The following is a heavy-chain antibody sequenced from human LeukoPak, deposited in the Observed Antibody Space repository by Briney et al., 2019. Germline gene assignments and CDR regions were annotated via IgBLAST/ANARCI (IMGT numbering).Heavy chain of an antibody. J-gene: IGHJ4*02. CDR3: AKEFYGDYPYY. D-gene: IGHD4-17*01. V-gene: IGHV3-74*01. CDR1: GFSFSSYW. CDR2: INSDGIST. Sequence: GGSLRLSCAASGFSFSSYWIHWVRQAPGKGLVWVSRINSDGISTTYADSVKGRFTVSRDNSKNTLSLQMNSLRAEDTAVYYCAKEFYGDYPYYWGQGTLVTVSS.